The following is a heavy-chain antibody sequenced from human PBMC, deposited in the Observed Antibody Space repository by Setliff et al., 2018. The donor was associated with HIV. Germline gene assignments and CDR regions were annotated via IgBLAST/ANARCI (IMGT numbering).Heavy chain of an antibody. CDR1: GGSIRSYY. Sequence: PSETLSLTCTVSGGSIRSYYWSWVRQAPGKGLEWVANIKRDGSEKRYVDSVKGRFTISRDNAKNSLYLQMNSLRAEDTAVYYCARDYRLGSNYYYYYMDVWGKGTTVTVSS. CDR2: IKRDGSEK. CDR3: ARDYRLGSNYYYYYMDV. D-gene: IGHD3-10*01. V-gene: IGHV3-7*01. J-gene: IGHJ6*03.